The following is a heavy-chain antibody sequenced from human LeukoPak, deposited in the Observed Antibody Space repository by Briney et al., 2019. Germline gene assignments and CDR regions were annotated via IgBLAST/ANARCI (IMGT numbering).Heavy chain of an antibody. CDR1: GYTFTGYY. D-gene: IGHD5-24*01. CDR2: INPNSGGT. V-gene: IGHV1-2*06. Sequence: ASVKVSCKASGYTFTGYYMHWVRQAPGQGLEWMGRINPNSGGTNYAQKFQGRVTMTRDTSISTAYMELSRLRSDDTAVYYCARVDGYNSDYYYGMDVWGQGTTVTVSS. CDR3: ARVDGYNSDYYYGMDV. J-gene: IGHJ6*02.